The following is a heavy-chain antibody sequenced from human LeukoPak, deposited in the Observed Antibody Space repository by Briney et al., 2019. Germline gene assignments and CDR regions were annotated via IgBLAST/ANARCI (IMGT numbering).Heavy chain of an antibody. CDR3: ARQAPHSSGWYYFDY. CDR1: GYTFTSYG. Sequence: ASVKVSCKASGYTFTSYGISWVRQAPGQGLEWMGWISAYNGNTNYVQKLQGRVTMTTDTSTSTAYMELRSLRSDDTAVYYCARQAPHSSGWYYFDYRGQGTLLTVSS. J-gene: IGHJ4*02. V-gene: IGHV1-18*01. CDR2: ISAYNGNT. D-gene: IGHD6-19*01.